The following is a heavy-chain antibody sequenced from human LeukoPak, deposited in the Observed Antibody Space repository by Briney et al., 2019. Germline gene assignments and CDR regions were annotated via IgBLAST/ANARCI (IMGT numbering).Heavy chain of an antibody. D-gene: IGHD1-1*01. CDR3: AKHAGTTRQTKDY. CDR1: GFPFSSDA. V-gene: IGHV3-23*01. Sequence: GGSLRLSCAGSGFPFSSDAMNWVRQAPGKGLEWVASISGSTGSTQYADSVKGRFTISRDNSNNRLYLEMNSLRAEDTAVYYCAKHAGTTRQTKDYWGQGTLVTVSS. CDR2: ISGSTGST. J-gene: IGHJ4*02.